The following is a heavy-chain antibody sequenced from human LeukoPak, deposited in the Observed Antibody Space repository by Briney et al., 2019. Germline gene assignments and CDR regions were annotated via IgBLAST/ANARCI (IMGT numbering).Heavy chain of an antibody. CDR3: ARARRCGLDDDYGGCFDS. D-gene: IGHD4-23*01. J-gene: IGHJ4*02. CDR1: GFTVSNNH. V-gene: IGHV3-53*01. CDR2: VYVAGNT. Sequence: PGGPLRLSCAASGFTVSNNHMGWVRQAPGKGLEWVSIVYVAGNTYYADSVKGRFTISRDNSNNALYLQMNSLRAEDTAVYYCARARRCGLDDDYGGCFDSWGQGTLVTVSP.